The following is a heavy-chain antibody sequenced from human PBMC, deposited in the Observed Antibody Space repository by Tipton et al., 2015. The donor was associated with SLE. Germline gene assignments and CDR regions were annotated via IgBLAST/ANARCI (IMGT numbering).Heavy chain of an antibody. CDR2: FSVGTSSTI. J-gene: IGHJ4*02. CDR3: ASLYSSNTY. D-gene: IGHD6-13*01. V-gene: IGHV3-48*01. Sequence: LRLSCAASGFTFSNFNMNWVRQAPGKGLEWISYFSVGTSSTIYYADSVKGRFTISRDNAKSSLYLQMNSLRAEDTAVYYCASLYSSNTYWGQGTLVTVSS. CDR1: GFTFSNFN.